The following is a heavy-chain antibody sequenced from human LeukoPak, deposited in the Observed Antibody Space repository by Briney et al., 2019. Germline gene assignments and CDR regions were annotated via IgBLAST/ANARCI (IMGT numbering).Heavy chain of an antibody. J-gene: IGHJ4*02. Sequence: GRSLRLSCAASGFTFSSYGMHWVRQAPGKGLEWVAVISYDGSNKYYADSVKGRFTISRDNAKNSLYLQMNSLRAEDTAVYYCARYPMVRGVPHYFDYWGQGTLVTVSS. V-gene: IGHV3-30*03. CDR2: ISYDGSNK. CDR3: ARYPMVRGVPHYFDY. CDR1: GFTFSSYG. D-gene: IGHD3-10*01.